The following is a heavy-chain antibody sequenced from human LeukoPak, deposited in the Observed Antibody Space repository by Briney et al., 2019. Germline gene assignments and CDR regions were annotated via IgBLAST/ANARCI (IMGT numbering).Heavy chain of an antibody. D-gene: IGHD2-2*01. CDR1: GYSISSGYY. Sequence: SETLSLTCAVSGYSISSGYYWGWIRQPPGKGLEWIGSIYHSGSTYYNPSLKSRVTISVDTSKNQFSLKLSSVTAADTAVYYCARAYCSSTSCYGGLGYNWFDPWGQGTLVTVSS. CDR3: ARAYCSSTSCYGGLGYNWFDP. CDR2: IYHSGST. J-gene: IGHJ5*02. V-gene: IGHV4-38-2*01.